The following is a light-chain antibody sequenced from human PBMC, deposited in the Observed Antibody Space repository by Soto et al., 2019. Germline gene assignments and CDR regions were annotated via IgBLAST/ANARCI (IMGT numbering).Light chain of an antibody. CDR1: SGDIGDYNY. CDR2: DVS. V-gene: IGLV2-14*01. Sequence: QSALTQPASVSGSPGQSITISCVGTSGDIGDYNYVSWYQQHPGKVPKVIIYDVSNRPSGVTNHFSGTKSGNTASLTDSVLQAEDEADYYCCSYTRSGTLIFGTGTKVTVL. J-gene: IGLJ1*01. CDR3: CSYTRSGTLI.